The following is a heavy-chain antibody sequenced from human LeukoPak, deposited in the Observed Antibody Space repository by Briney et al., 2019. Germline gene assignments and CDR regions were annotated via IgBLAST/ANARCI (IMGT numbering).Heavy chain of an antibody. CDR3: AKDDHFWSGYSQYYFDY. J-gene: IGHJ4*02. Sequence: PGGSLRPSCAASGFTFSSYGMHWVRQAPGKGLEWVAFIRYDGSNKYYADSVKGRFTISRDNSKNTLYLQTNSLRAEDTAVYYCAKDDHFWSGYSQYYFDYWGQGTLVTASS. CDR1: GFTFSSYG. V-gene: IGHV3-30*02. CDR2: IRYDGSNK. D-gene: IGHD3-3*02.